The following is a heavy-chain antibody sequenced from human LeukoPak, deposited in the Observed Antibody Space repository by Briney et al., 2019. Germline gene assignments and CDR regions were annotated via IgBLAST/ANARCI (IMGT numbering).Heavy chain of an antibody. V-gene: IGHV4-31*03. CDR1: GGSISSGGYY. CDR3: ARGEWMTTVGFDY. Sequence: SETLSLTCTVSGGSISSGGYYWSWIRQHPGKGLEWIGYIYYSGSTYYNPSLKSRVTISVDTSKNQFSLKLSSVTAADTAVYYCARGEWMTTVGFDYWGQGTLVTVSS. CDR2: IYYSGST. J-gene: IGHJ4*02. D-gene: IGHD4-11*01.